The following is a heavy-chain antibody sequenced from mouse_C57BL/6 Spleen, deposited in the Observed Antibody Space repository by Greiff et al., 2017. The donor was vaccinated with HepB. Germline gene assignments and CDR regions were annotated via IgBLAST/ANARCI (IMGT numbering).Heavy chain of an antibody. Sequence: VQLQQSGPELVKPGASVKISCKASGYTFTDYYMNWVKQSHGKSLEWIGDINPNNGGTSYNQKFKGKATLTVDKSSSTAYMELRSLTSEDSAVYYCARRDDGYPARFAYWGQGTLVTVSA. J-gene: IGHJ3*01. V-gene: IGHV1-26*01. CDR3: ARRDDGYPARFAY. CDR1: GYTFTDYY. CDR2: INPNNGGT. D-gene: IGHD2-3*01.